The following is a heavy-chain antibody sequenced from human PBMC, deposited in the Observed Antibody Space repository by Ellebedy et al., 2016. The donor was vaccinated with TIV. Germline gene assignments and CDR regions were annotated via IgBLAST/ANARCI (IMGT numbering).Heavy chain of an antibody. V-gene: IGHV3-23*01. D-gene: IGHD6-19*01. J-gene: IGHJ4*02. CDR3: AKGRGGGSDSSAPRYYFDS. CDR1: GFTFSSYA. Sequence: GESLKISCAASGFTFSSYAMSWVRQAPGKGLEWVSTISSTGSRTYYADSVEGRFIISSDNSKKTLYLQMNSLRAEDTAVYYCAKGRGGGSDSSAPRYYFDSWGLGTLVTVSS. CDR2: ISSTGSRT.